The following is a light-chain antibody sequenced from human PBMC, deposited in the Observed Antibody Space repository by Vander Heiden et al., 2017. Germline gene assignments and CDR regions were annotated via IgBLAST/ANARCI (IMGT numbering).Light chain of an antibody. Sequence: DIQMPQSPSSLSASVGDRVTITCRASQSISSYLNWYQQKPGKAPKLLIYAASSLQSGVPSRFSGSGSGTDFTLTISSLQPEDFATYYCQQRYSTPWTFGQGTKVEIK. CDR3: QQRYSTPWT. V-gene: IGKV1-39*01. J-gene: IGKJ1*01. CDR2: AAS. CDR1: QSISSY.